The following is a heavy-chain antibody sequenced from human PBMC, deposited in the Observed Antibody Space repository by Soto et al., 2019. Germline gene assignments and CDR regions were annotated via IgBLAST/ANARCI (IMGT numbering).Heavy chain of an antibody. D-gene: IGHD3-22*01. J-gene: IGHJ5*02. V-gene: IGHV4-4*02. Sequence: PSETLSLTCAVSGDSITNDNWWSWVRQPPGKGLEWIGEIYHTGSTNYNPSLKSRVTISVETSKNQFSMRMTSVTAADTAVYYCARSYYDRIGFTVGPWGQGTLVTISS. CDR3: ARSYYDRIGFTVGP. CDR1: GDSITNDNW. CDR2: IYHTGST.